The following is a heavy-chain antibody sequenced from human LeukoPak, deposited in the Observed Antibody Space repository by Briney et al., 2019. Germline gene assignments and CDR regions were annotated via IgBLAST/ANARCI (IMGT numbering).Heavy chain of an antibody. CDR1: GGSISSYY. J-gene: IGHJ6*02. CDR2: IYTSGST. D-gene: IGHD6-19*01. Sequence: SEPLSLTCSVSGGSISSYYWSWIRQPAGKGLEWIGRIYTSGSTNYNPSLQSRVTMSVDTSKNQFSLKLSSVTAADTAVYYCARDRRIAVAGTFYYYGMDVWGQGTTVTVSS. CDR3: ARDRRIAVAGTFYYYGMDV. V-gene: IGHV4-4*07.